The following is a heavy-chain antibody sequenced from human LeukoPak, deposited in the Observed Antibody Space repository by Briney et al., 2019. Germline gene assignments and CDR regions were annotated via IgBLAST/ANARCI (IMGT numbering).Heavy chain of an antibody. CDR3: ARGRFGSPPGCFDS. Sequence: KTSETLSLTCTVSGDSLRDYYWNWIRQTPEKGLEWIGYIYYDANTRSNPSLKSRVTLSVDTSRNQFSLNLTSVTAAESAVYFCARGRFGSPPGCFDSWGQGTLVTVSP. J-gene: IGHJ5*01. V-gene: IGHV4-59*01. CDR1: GDSLRDYY. CDR2: IYYDANT. D-gene: IGHD3-10*01.